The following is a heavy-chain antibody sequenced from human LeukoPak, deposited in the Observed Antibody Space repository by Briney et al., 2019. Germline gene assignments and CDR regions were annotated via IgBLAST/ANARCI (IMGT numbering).Heavy chain of an antibody. CDR1: GYTFTSYG. V-gene: IGHV1-18*01. Sequence: ASVKVSCKASGYTFTSYGISWVRQAPGQGLEWMGWISAYNGNTNYAQKLQGRVTMTTDTSTSTAYMELRGLRSDDTAVYYCARVRLPGDAFDIWGQGTMVTVSS. CDR2: ISAYNGNT. J-gene: IGHJ3*02. CDR3: ARVRLPGDAFDI.